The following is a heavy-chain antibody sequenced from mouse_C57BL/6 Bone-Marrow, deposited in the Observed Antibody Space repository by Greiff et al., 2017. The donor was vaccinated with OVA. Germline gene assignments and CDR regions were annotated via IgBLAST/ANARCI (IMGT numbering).Heavy chain of an antibody. J-gene: IGHJ1*03. CDR1: GFTFTDYY. CDR2: IRNKANGYTT. Sequence: EVNVVESGGGLVQPGASLRLSCAASGFTFTDYYMSWVRQPPGKAPAWLALIRNKANGYTTEYTASVKGRFTISRDNSQHILYLQMNTLRAEDSATYYCVKAPHYDYALWYFDVWGTGTTVTVSS. V-gene: IGHV7-4*01. CDR3: VKAPHYDYALWYFDV. D-gene: IGHD2-4*01.